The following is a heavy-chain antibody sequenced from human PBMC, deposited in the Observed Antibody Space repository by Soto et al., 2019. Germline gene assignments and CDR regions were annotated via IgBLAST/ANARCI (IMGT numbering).Heavy chain of an antibody. CDR3: ARELRDSHIHFDH. J-gene: IGHJ5*02. CDR2: IWYDGINK. V-gene: IGHV3-33*01. Sequence: GGSLRLSCTASGFTFSSNGMHWVRQAPGKGLEWVAFIWYDGINKFYADSVKGRFIISRDNSKNTLYLQMNSLRAEDTAVYFCARELRDSHIHFDHWGQGTRVTVSS. CDR1: GFTFSSNG. D-gene: IGHD2-21*02.